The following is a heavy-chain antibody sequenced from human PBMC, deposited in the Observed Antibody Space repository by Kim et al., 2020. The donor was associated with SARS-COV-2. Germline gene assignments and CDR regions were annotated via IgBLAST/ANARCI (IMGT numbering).Heavy chain of an antibody. Sequence: TTSSTPSLKSRVTISVDTSKNQFSLKLRSVTAADTAVYYCARRAGDYFDYWGQGTLVTVSS. CDR3: ARRAGDYFDY. V-gene: IGHV4-39*01. J-gene: IGHJ4*02. CDR2: TT. D-gene: IGHD6-25*01.